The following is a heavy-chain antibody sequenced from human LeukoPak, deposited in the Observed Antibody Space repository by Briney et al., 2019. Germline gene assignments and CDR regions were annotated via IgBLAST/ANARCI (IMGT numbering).Heavy chain of an antibody. D-gene: IGHD4-17*01. CDR1: GYSISSGYY. Sequence: SETLSLTCTVSGYSISSGYYWGWIRQPPGKGLEWIGSIYHSGSTYYNPSLKSQVTISVDTSKNQFSLKLISVTAADTAVYYCARDPXXTVDPFDYWGQGTLVTVSS. J-gene: IGHJ4*02. CDR3: ARDPXXTVDPFDY. CDR2: IYHSGST. V-gene: IGHV4-38-2*02.